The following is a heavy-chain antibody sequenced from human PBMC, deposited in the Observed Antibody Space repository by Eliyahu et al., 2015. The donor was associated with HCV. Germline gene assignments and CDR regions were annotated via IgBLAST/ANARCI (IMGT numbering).Heavy chain of an antibody. D-gene: IGHD1-26*01. V-gene: IGHV4-39*02. Sequence: QLQLQESGPGLVKPSETLSLTCTVSGGXFXXXSHYLGXIRQPPGKGLEWIGSIYYSGSTYYNPTLKSRVTLSVDTSKKHFSLNLTSVTAADRGVYYCAREGRSGSYFGGPLDIWGQGTTVTVSS. CDR3: AREGRSGSYFGGPLDI. CDR2: IYYSGST. CDR1: GGXFXXXSHY. J-gene: IGHJ3*02.